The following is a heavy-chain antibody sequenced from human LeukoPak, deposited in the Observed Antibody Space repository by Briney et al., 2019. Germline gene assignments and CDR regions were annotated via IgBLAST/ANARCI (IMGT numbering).Heavy chain of an antibody. CDR2: INDDGNNA. Sequence: GGSLRLSCAASGFTFSNHWMHWVRQAPGKGLVWVSRINDDGNNALYADTVKGRFTISRDNAKNTLYLQMDSLRAEDTAIYYCARRVASGYFFDYWGQGTLVTVSS. CDR3: ARRVASGYFFDY. V-gene: IGHV3-74*03. D-gene: IGHD3-22*01. CDR1: GFTFSNHW. J-gene: IGHJ4*02.